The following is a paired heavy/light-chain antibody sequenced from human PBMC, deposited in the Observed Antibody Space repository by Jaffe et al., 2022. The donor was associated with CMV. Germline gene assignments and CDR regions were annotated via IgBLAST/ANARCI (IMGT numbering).Heavy chain of an antibody. V-gene: IGHV4-39*01. J-gene: IGHJ5*02. CDR3: ARCGRPASGTGDNWFDP. CDR2: IYSSRST. Sequence: QVQLQESGSGLVKPSETLSLTCTVSGGSISSSNYYWAWIRQPPGKGLEWIGSIYSSRSTYYNPSLESRATMFADTSKNQFSLRLSSVTAADTAVYYCARCGRPASGTGDNWFDPWGQGALVTVSS. D-gene: IGHD6-13*01. CDR1: GGSISSSNYY.
Light chain of an antibody. V-gene: IGKV3-11*01. CDR2: AAS. CDR1: QSVSTF. J-gene: IGKJ2*01. Sequence: EVVLTQSPATLSLSPGERATLSCRASQSVSTFLAWYQQKPGQAPRLLIYAASNRATGIPARFSGSGSGTDFTLTISSLEPEDFALYFCQQRINWPSSPFTFGQGTKLEIK. CDR3: QQRINWPSSPFT.